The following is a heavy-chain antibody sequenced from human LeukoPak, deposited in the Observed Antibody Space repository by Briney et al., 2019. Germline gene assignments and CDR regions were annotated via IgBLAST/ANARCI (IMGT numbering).Heavy chain of an antibody. J-gene: IGHJ4*02. CDR2: ISYDGSNK. Sequence: GGSLRLSCAASGFTFSSYGMDWVRQAPGKGLEWVAVISYDGSNKYYADSVKGRFTISRDNSKNTLYLQMNSLRAEDTAVYYCGGFDYWGQGTLVTVSS. CDR1: GFTFSSYG. CDR3: GGFDY. V-gene: IGHV3-30*03.